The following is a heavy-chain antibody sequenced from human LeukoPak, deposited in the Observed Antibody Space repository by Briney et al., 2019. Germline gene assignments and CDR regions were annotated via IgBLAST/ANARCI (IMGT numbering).Heavy chain of an antibody. CDR2: INHSGST. V-gene: IGHV4-34*01. Sequence: PSETLSLTCAVYGGSFSGCYWSWIRQPPGKGLEWIGEINHSGSTNYNPSLKSRVTISVDTSKNQFSLKLSSVTAADTAVYYCARGSRYAVAGTDYRGQGTLVTVSS. CDR1: GGSFSGCY. J-gene: IGHJ4*02. CDR3: ARGSRYAVAGTDY. D-gene: IGHD6-19*01.